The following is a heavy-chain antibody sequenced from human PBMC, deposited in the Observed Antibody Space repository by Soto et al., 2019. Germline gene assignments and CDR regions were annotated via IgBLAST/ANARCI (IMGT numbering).Heavy chain of an antibody. J-gene: IGHJ4*02. CDR1: GGSISTDNW. CDR2: IYHSGRT. CDR3: ARDQDSGWGLDS. V-gene: IGHV4-4*02. Sequence: QVQVQESGPGLVKPSGTLSLTCVVSGGSISTDNWWSWVRQPPGKGLEWIGEIYHSGRTNYSPSLKSCVSISADTSKNQLSLQMTSVTAADTAVYYCARDQDSGWGLDSWGQGILVTVSS. D-gene: IGHD6-19*01.